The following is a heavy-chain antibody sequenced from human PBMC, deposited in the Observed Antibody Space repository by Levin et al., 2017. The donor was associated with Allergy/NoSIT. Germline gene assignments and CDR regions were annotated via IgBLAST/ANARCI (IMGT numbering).Heavy chain of an antibody. Sequence: LSLTCAASGFTFSDHYMDWARQAPGKGLEWVGRSRNKANSYTTEYAASVKDRFTVSRDDSKNSLYLQMNSLKTEDSAVYYCIKSAAGQYPFGYWGQGTLVTVSS. D-gene: IGHD2-2*01. CDR3: IKSAAGQYPFGY. V-gene: IGHV3-72*01. CDR1: GFTFSDHY. CDR2: SRNKANSYTT. J-gene: IGHJ4*02.